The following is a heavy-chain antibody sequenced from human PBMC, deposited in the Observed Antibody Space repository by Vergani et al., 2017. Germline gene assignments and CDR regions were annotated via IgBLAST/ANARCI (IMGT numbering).Heavy chain of an antibody. CDR2: IYHSGST. Sequence: QVQLQESGPGLVKPSETLSLTCAVSGYSISSGYYWGWIRQPPGKGLEWVGSIYHSGSTYYNPSLKSRVTISVETSKKQCSLKLCSVTAADTAVYYCASLGVVLGCGVVGATTEIDYWGQGTLVTVSS. V-gene: IGHV4-38-2*01. CDR1: GYSISSGYY. D-gene: IGHD1-26*01. J-gene: IGHJ4*02. CDR3: ASLGVVLGCGVVGATTEIDY.